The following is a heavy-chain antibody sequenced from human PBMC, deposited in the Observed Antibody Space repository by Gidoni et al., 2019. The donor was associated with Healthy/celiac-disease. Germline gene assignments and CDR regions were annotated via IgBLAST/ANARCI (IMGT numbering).Heavy chain of an antibody. V-gene: IGHV1-69*01. D-gene: IGHD1-26*01. CDR1: GVTFRRYA. J-gene: IGHJ6*02. CDR2: NIPIFGTA. CDR3: ARDSSEIWYSGSPYYYYGMDV. Sequence: QVQLVQSGAEVKKPWSSVKVSCKASGVTFRRYAVSWVRQAPGQGLEWMGGNIPIFGTANYAKKVQGRVKITADESTSTAYMELSSLRSEDTAVYYGARDSSEIWYSGSPYYYYGMDVWGQGTTVTVSS.